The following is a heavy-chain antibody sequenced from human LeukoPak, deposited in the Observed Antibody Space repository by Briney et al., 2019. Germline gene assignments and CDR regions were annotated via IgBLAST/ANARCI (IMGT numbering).Heavy chain of an antibody. D-gene: IGHD2-2*01. Sequence: SETLSLTCTVSGGSISSSSYYWGGSRQPPGKGLEWIGSIYYIGSTYYNPSLKSRVTISVDTSKNQFSLKLSSVTAADTAVYYCASQLGYCSSTSCYADKVDYWGQGTLVTVSS. V-gene: IGHV4-39*01. CDR1: GGSISSSSYY. CDR3: ASQLGYCSSTSCYADKVDY. J-gene: IGHJ4*02. CDR2: IYYIGST.